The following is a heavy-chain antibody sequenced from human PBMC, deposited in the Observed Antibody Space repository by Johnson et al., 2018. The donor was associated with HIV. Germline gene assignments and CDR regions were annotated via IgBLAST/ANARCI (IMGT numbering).Heavy chain of an antibody. D-gene: IGHD4-23*01. J-gene: IGHJ3*02. CDR2: ISYEGSNK. V-gene: IGHV3-30-3*01. CDR3: ARGYGGNYDAFDI. Sequence: QVQLVESGGGVVQPGRSLRLSCAASGFTFSSYAMDWVRQAPGKGLEWVAVISYEGSNKYYADSVKGRFTISRDNSKNTLYLQMNSLRAEDTAVYYCARGYGGNYDAFDIWGQGTMVTVSS. CDR1: GFTFSSYA.